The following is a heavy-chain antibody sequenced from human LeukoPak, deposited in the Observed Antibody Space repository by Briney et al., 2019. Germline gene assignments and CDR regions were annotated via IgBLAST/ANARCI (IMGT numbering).Heavy chain of an antibody. Sequence: GGSLRLSCAASGSTFSSYAMSWVRQAPGKGLEWVSAISGSGGSTYYADSVKGRFTISRDNSKNTLYLQMNSLRAEDTALYYCARAPITSPFYFDYWGQGTLVTVSS. J-gene: IGHJ4*02. CDR3: ARAPITSPFYFDY. CDR2: ISGSGGST. D-gene: IGHD2-2*01. V-gene: IGHV3-23*01. CDR1: GSTFSSYA.